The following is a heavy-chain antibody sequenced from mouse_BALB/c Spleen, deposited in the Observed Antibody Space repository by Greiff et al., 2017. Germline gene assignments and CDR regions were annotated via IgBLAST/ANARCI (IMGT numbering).Heavy chain of an antibody. CDR2: LWTGGGT. CDR3: VREGYYYGSSYAPYYCDY. J-gene: IGHJ2*01. D-gene: IGHD1-1*01. CDR1: GFSLTSYD. V-gene: IGHV2-9-2*01. Sequence: QVQLKESGPGLVAPSQSLSITCTVSGFSLTSYDISWIRQPPGKGLEWLGVLWTGGGTNYNSAFMSRLSISKDNSKSQVFLKMNRLQTDDTAIYYCVREGYYYGSSYAPYYCDYWGQGTTLTVSA.